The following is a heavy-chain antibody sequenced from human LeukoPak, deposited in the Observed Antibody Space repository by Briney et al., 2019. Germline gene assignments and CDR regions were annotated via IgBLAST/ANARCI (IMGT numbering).Heavy chain of an antibody. D-gene: IGHD6-19*01. CDR1: GFTFSTYA. J-gene: IGHJ4*02. CDR2: LSSNGGTS. CDR3: ATLGPYSSGWFTVRVDY. V-gene: IGHV3-23*01. Sequence: GGSLRLSCAASGFTFSTYAMSWVRQAPGKGLEWVSTLSSNGGTSYYADSVKGRFTISRDNAKNTLYLQMNSLRAEDTAVYYCATLGPYSSGWFTVRVDYWGQGTLVTVSS.